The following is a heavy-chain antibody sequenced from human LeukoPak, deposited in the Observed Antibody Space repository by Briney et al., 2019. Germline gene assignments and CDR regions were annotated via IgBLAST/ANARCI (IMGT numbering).Heavy chain of an antibody. CDR2: ISGSGGST. CDR1: GFTFSSYA. J-gene: IGHJ4*02. V-gene: IGHV3-23*01. CDR3: AKVGTDSSGYFFDGDYFDY. Sequence: GGSLRLSCAASGFTFSSYAMSWVRQAPEKGLEWVSAISGSGGSTYYADSVKGRFTISRDNSKNTLYLQMNSLRAEDTAVYYCAKVGTDSSGYFFDGDYFDYWGQGTLVTVSS. D-gene: IGHD3-22*01.